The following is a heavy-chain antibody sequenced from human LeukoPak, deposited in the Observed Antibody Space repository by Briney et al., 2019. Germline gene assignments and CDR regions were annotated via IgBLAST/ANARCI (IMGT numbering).Heavy chain of an antibody. Sequence: SETLSLTCTVSGGSISSGGYYWSWIRQHPGKGLEWIGYIYYRGSTYYNPSLKSRVTISVDTSKNQFSLKLSSVTAADTAVYYCARGVAAAGRRNNWFDPWGQGTLVTVSS. CDR2: IYYRGST. D-gene: IGHD6-13*01. CDR3: ARGVAAAGRRNNWFDP. CDR1: GGSISSGGYY. V-gene: IGHV4-31*03. J-gene: IGHJ5*02.